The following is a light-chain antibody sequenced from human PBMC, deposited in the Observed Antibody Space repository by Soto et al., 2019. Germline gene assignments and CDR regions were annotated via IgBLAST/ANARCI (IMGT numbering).Light chain of an antibody. CDR1: RSNIGAGYD. CDR3: QSYDSSLSGVV. J-gene: IGLJ2*01. Sequence: QSALTQPPSVSGAPGQRVTISCTGRRSNIGAGYDVHWYQQLPGTAPKLLTYGDNNRPSGVPARLSGSKSGTSASLAITGLQAEDEADYYCQSYDSSLSGVVFGGGTKLTVL. CDR2: GDN. V-gene: IGLV1-40*01.